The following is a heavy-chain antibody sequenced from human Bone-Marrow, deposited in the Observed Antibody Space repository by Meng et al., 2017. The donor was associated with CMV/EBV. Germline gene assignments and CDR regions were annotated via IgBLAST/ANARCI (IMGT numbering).Heavy chain of an antibody. CDR3: ARDYLRWLLSAFDY. CDR1: GFTFSSYA. CDR2: IYSGGSST. V-gene: IGHV3-23*03. D-gene: IGHD5-24*01. J-gene: IGHJ4*02. Sequence: GESLKISCAASGFTFSSYAMSWVRQAPGKGLEWVSVIYSGGSSTYYADSVKGRFTISRDNSKNTLYLQMNSLRAEDTAVYYCARDYLRWLLSAFDYWGQGTLVTVSS.